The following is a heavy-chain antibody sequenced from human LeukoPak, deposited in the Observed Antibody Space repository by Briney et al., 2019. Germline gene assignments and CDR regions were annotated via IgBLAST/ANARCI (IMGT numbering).Heavy chain of an antibody. J-gene: IGHJ4*02. Sequence: GGSLRLSCAASGFTFSSYAMSWVRQAPGKGLEWVSAISGSGGSTYYADSVKGRFTISRDNSKNTLYLQMNSLRAEDTAVYYCAKEHKRRLGGVPYHFDYWGQGTLVSVSS. V-gene: IGHV3-23*01. CDR1: GFTFSSYA. D-gene: IGHD5-24*01. CDR3: AKEHKRRLGGVPYHFDY. CDR2: ISGSGGST.